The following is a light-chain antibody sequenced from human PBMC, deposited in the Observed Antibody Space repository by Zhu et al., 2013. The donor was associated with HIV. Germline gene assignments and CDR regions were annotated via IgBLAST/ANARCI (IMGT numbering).Light chain of an antibody. CDR3: ISYTTSSTLV. Sequence: QSALTQPASVSGSPGQSITISCTGTSSDVGGYILVSWYQQYPGKAPKVMIYEGTKRPSGVSDRFSGSKSGNLASLTISGLQAEDEADYYCISYTTSSTLVFGGGTKLTVL. V-gene: IGLV2-14*02. CDR2: EGT. CDR1: SSDVGGYIL. J-gene: IGLJ3*02.